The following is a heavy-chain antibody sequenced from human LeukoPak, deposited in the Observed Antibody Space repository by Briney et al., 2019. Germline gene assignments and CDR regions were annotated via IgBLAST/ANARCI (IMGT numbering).Heavy chain of an antibody. CDR3: ARNDYATDYFDY. J-gene: IGHJ4*02. D-gene: IGHD1-1*01. Sequence: ASVKVSCKASGYTFTGHYMHWVRQAPGQGLEWMGRINPNSGSTNYAQKFQGRVTMTRDTSITTAYMELSRLRSDDTAVYYCARNDYATDYFDYWGQGTLVTVSS. CDR1: GYTFTGHY. V-gene: IGHV1-2*06. CDR2: INPNSGST.